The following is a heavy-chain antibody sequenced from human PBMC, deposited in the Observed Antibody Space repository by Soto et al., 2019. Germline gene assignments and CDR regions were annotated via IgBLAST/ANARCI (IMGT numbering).Heavy chain of an antibody. J-gene: IGHJ4*02. CDR2: IPYDGSNK. Sequence: PGRSLRLSCAASGFTFGSYGMHRVRQAPGKGLEWVAVIPYDGSNKYYADSVKGRFTISRDNSKNTLYLQMNSLRAEDTAVYYCAKDLLRDSWSGYYDYWGQGT. V-gene: IGHV3-30*18. CDR3: AKDLLRDSWSGYYDY. D-gene: IGHD3-3*01. CDR1: GFTFGSYG.